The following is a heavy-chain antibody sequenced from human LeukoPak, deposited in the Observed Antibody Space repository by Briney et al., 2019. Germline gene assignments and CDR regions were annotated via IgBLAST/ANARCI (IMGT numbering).Heavy chain of an antibody. CDR2: VNHSGGT. D-gene: IGHD5-24*01. J-gene: IGHJ4*02. CDR3: VRADGRDGYRGLVDY. CDR1: GGSFSAYH. V-gene: IGHV4-34*01. Sequence: SETLPLTCAVYGGSFSAYHWTWVRQPPGKGLEWIGEVNHSGGTNYNPSLKSRVTMSVDTSRNQFSLKLNSVTAADAAMYYCVRADGRDGYRGLVDYWGQGTLVTVSS.